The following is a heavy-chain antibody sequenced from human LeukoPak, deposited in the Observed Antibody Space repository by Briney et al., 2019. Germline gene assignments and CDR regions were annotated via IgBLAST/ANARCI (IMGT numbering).Heavy chain of an antibody. CDR3: AGGRFLEPEVNWFDP. D-gene: IGHD3-3*01. CDR1: GGSISSSSYY. Sequence: SETLSLTCTVSGGSISSSSYYWGWIRQPPGKGLEWIGSIYYSGSTYYNPSLKSRVTISVDTSKNQFSLKLSSVTAADTAAYYCAGGRFLEPEVNWFDPWGQGTLVTVSS. J-gene: IGHJ5*02. V-gene: IGHV4-39*07. CDR2: IYYSGST.